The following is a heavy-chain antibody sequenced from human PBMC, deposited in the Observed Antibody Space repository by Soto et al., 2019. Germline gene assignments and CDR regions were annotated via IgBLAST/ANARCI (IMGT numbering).Heavy chain of an antibody. CDR1: GFTFSSYG. Sequence: QVQLVESGGGVVQPGRSLRLSCAASGFTFSSYGMHWVRQAPGKGLEWVAVIWYDGSNKYYADSVKGRFTISRDNSKNTLYLRMNSLRAEDTAVYYCARDPDSSGPYYFDYWGQGTLVTVSS. D-gene: IGHD3-22*01. CDR2: IWYDGSNK. J-gene: IGHJ4*02. V-gene: IGHV3-33*01. CDR3: ARDPDSSGPYYFDY.